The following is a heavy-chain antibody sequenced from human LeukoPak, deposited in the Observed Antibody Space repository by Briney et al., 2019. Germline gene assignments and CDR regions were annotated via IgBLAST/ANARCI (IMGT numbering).Heavy chain of an antibody. CDR3: AKDGVYGPGCCYYFDY. D-gene: IGHD3-10*01. Sequence: GGSLRLSCAASGFTFSRFALYWVRQAPGKGLEWVAVILSDGTDEYYADSVKGRFVISRDNFKNMVYLQMNSLRTEDTAVYYCAKDGVYGPGCCYYFDYWGQGTLVTVSS. J-gene: IGHJ4*02. V-gene: IGHV3-30*09. CDR1: GFTFSRFA. CDR2: ILSDGTDE.